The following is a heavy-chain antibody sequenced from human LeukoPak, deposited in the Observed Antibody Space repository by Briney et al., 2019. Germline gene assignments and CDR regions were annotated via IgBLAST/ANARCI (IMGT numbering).Heavy chain of an antibody. CDR1: SDSISNSAYH. J-gene: IGHJ4*02. CDR3: ARLLVGVITTHSGDC. V-gene: IGHV4-39*01. D-gene: IGHD3-22*01. CDR2: IYYNRGI. Sequence: SETLSLTCTVSSDSISNSAYHWGWIRQPPGRGLEWIGTIYYNRGIYYNPSLKSRVTISVDTSKNQFSLKLSSVTAADTAMYYCARLLVGVITTHSGDCWGQGTLVTVSS.